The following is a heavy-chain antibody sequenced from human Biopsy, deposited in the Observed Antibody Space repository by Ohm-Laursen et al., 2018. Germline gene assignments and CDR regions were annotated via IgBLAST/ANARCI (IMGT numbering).Heavy chain of an antibody. CDR3: ARHAPSYSGSYWRYFDL. CDR2: IYYTGST. Sequence: SETLSLTWTVSGGSISGSSWSWIRQPPGKGLEWIGYIYYTGSTNYNPSLKSRVTISVDTSMNHLSLRLTFVTAADTAVYYCARHAPSYSGSYWRYFDLWGRGTLVTVSS. V-gene: IGHV4-59*08. CDR1: GGSISGSS. J-gene: IGHJ2*01. D-gene: IGHD1-26*01.